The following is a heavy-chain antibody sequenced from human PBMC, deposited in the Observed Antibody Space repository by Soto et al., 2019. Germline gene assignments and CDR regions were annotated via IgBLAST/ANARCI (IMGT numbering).Heavy chain of an antibody. CDR2: IYYSGST. D-gene: IGHD2-15*01. CDR1: GGSISSYY. J-gene: IGHJ6*03. CDR3: ARERYVVAATRSYYYYMDV. V-gene: IGHV4-59*01. Sequence: PSETLSLTCTVSGGSISSYYRSWIRQPPGKGLEWIGYIYYSGSTNYNPSLKSRVTISVDTSKNQFSLKLSSVTAADTAVYYCARERYVVAATRSYYYYMDVWGKGTTVTVSS.